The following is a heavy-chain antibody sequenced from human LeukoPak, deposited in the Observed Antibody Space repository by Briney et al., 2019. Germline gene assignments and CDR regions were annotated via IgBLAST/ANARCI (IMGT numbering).Heavy chain of an antibody. CDR2: INHSGST. V-gene: IGHV4-34*01. Sequence: PSETLSLTCAVCGGSFSGYYWSWIRQPPGKGLEWIGEINHSGSTSYNPSLKSRVTISVDTSKNQFSLKLSSVTAADTAVYYCARVGVTMVRGVLLYLDYWGQGTLVTVSS. J-gene: IGHJ4*02. D-gene: IGHD3-10*01. CDR3: ARVGVTMVRGVLLYLDY. CDR1: GGSFSGYY.